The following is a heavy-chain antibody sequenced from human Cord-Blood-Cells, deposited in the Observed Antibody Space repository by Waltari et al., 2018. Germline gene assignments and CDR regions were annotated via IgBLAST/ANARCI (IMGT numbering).Heavy chain of an antibody. V-gene: IGHV1-69*09. J-gene: IGHJ2*01. CDR3: ARDPNVSMGYWYFDL. CDR2: IIPILGIA. D-gene: IGHD3-16*01. CDR1: GGTFSSYA. Sequence: QVQLVQSGAEVKKPGSSVKVSCKASGGTFSSYAISWVRQAPGQGLEWMGRIIPILGIANYAQKFQGRVTITADKSTSTAYMELSSLRSEDTAVYYCARDPNVSMGYWYFDLWGRGTLVTVSS.